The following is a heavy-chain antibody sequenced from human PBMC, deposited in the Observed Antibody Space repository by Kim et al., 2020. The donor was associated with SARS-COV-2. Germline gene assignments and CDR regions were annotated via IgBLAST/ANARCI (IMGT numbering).Heavy chain of an antibody. V-gene: IGHV3-23*03. J-gene: IGHJ6*02. CDR2: IYSGGSST. D-gene: IGHD6-13*01. CDR3: AKRGYSSSWYEGYYYYGMDV. CDR1: GFTFSSYA. Sequence: GGSLRLSCAASGFTFSSYAMSWVRQAPGKGLEWVSVIYSGGSSTYYADSVKGRFTISRDNSKNTLYLQMNSLRAEDTAVYYCAKRGYSSSWYEGYYYYGMDVWGQGTTVTVSS.